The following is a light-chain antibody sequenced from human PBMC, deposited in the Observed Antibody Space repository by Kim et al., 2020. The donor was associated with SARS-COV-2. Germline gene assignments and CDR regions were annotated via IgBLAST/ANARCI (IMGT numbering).Light chain of an antibody. CDR2: EDN. CDR3: QSYDSSNSWV. Sequence: KTVTIPCTGSSGSIASNYVQWYQQRPGSAPTTVIYEDNQRPSGVPDRFSGSIDSSSNSASLTISGLKTEDEADYYCQSYDSSNSWVFGGGTQLTVL. J-gene: IGLJ3*02. V-gene: IGLV6-57*02. CDR1: SGSIASNY.